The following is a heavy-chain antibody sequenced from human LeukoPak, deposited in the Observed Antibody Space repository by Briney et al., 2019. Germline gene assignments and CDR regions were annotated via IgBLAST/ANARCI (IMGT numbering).Heavy chain of an antibody. CDR2: ISGSGGNT. D-gene: IGHD2-2*02. J-gene: IGHJ5*02. CDR3: AKDESGYCSSTSCYMWFDP. CDR1: GFTFSNYA. V-gene: IGHV3-23*01. Sequence: GGSVRLSCAASGFTFSNYAMSWVRQAPGKGLEWVSTISGSGGNTYYADSVKGRFTISRDNSKNTMYLQMNSLRAEDTAVYYCAKDESGYCSSTSCYMWFDPWGQRTLVTVSS.